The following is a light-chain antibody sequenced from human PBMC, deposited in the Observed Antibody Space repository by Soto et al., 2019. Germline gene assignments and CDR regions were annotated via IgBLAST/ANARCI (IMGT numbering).Light chain of an antibody. CDR2: SNS. V-gene: IGLV1-44*01. J-gene: IGLJ3*02. Sequence: QSVLTQPPSASGTPGQRVTISCSGSDSNIGSNTVNWYQQVPGTAHKLLIYSNSQRPSGVPDRFSGSKSGTSASLAISGLQSEDEGDYYCAAWDDSLNGRAVFGGGTQLTVL. CDR1: DSNIGSNT. CDR3: AAWDDSLNGRAV.